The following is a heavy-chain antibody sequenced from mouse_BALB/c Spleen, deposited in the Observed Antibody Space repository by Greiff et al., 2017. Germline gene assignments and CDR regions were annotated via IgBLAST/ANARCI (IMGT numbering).Heavy chain of an antibody. CDR2: IDPANGNT. CDR1: GFNIKDTY. CDR3: ARGDYGYLYYFDY. J-gene: IGHJ2*01. V-gene: IGHV14-3*02. D-gene: IGHD2-2*01. Sequence: EVQGVESGAELVKPGASVKLSCTASGFNIKDTYMHWVKQRPEQGLEWIGRIDPANGNTKYDPKFQGKATITADTSSNTAYLQLSSLTSEDTAVYYCARGDYGYLYYFDYWGQGTTLTVSS.